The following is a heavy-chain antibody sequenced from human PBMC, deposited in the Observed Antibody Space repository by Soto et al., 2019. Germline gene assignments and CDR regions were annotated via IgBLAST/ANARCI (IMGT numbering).Heavy chain of an antibody. D-gene: IGHD2-15*01. J-gene: IGHJ4*02. CDR3: ARCGSSCGLGF. CDR1: GGSISSGDYY. V-gene: IGHV4-30-4*01. CDR2: IYYSGST. Sequence: QVELQESGPGLAKPSQTLSLTCTVSGGSISSGDYYWSWIRQPPGKGLEWIGYIYYSGSTYYNPSLKSRVTISVDPSKNQFSLRLTSLTAADTAVYYWARCGSSCGLGFWGKGTLVPVSS.